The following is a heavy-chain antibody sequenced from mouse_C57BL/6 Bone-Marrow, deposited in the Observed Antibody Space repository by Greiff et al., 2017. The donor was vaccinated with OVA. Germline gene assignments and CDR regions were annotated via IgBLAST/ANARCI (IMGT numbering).Heavy chain of an antibody. Sequence: VQLQQSGAELARPGASVKLSCKASGYTFTSYGISWVKQRTGQGLEWIGEIYPRSGNTYYNEKFKGKATLTADKSSSTAYMELRSLTSEDSAVYFCARRDGYSAWFAYWGQGTLVTVSA. J-gene: IGHJ3*01. CDR2: IYPRSGNT. D-gene: IGHD2-3*01. V-gene: IGHV1-81*01. CDR1: GYTFTSYG. CDR3: ARRDGYSAWFAY.